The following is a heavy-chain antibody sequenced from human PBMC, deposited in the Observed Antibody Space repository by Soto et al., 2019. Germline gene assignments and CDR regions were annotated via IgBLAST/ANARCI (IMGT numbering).Heavy chain of an antibody. J-gene: IGHJ6*02. CDR1: SRYW. V-gene: IGHV3-74*01. CDR3: ARDLSSCSSARCYSYYYGMDV. D-gene: IGHD2-2*01. Sequence: SRYWTHWVRQVPGRGLVWVSHINSDGSRTTYADSVKGRFTISRDNAKNTLYLQMNSLRAEDTAVYYCARDLSSCSSARCYSYYYGMDVWGQGTTVTVS. CDR2: INSDGSRT.